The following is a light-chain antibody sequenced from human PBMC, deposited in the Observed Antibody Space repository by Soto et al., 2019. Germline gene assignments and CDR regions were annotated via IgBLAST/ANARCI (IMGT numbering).Light chain of an antibody. V-gene: IGKV3-20*01. Sequence: EIVLTQSPGTLSLSPGERATLSCRASQSVSSSYLAWYQQKPGQAPRHLIYGASSTATGIPDRFSGSGSGTDFTLTISRLEPEDVAVYYCQQYVSSRFSFGPGTKGDIK. CDR2: GAS. CDR3: QQYVSSRFS. CDR1: QSVSSSY. J-gene: IGKJ3*01.